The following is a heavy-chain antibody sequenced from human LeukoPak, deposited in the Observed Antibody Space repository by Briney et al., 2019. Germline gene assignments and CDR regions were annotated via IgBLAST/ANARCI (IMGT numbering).Heavy chain of an antibody. D-gene: IGHD3-10*01. CDR2: INPNSGGT. CDR3: ARDLYYYGSGSYGY. J-gene: IGHJ4*02. CDR1: GYTFTGYY. V-gene: IGHV1-2*02. Sequence: GASVKVSCKASGYTFTGYYMHWVRQAPGQGLEWMGWINPNSGGTNYAQRFQGRVTMTRDTSISTAYMELSRLRSDDTAVYYCARDLYYYGSGSYGYWGQGTLVTVSS.